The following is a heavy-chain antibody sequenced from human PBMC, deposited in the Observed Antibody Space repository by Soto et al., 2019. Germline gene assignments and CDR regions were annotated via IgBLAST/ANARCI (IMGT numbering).Heavy chain of an antibody. D-gene: IGHD2-15*01. Sequence: QVQLQESGPGLVKPSETLSLTCTVSGGSISSNDWWSWVRQTPGKGLEWIGEIYHSGSTNYNPSLKTRVTLSLDKSKNHFSLSLNFVTAADPAVYYCARREGDCRGGSCPYYHDWGQGTLVTASS. CDR2: IYHSGST. J-gene: IGHJ4*02. CDR3: ARREGDCRGGSCPYYHD. CDR1: GGSISSNDW. V-gene: IGHV4-4*02.